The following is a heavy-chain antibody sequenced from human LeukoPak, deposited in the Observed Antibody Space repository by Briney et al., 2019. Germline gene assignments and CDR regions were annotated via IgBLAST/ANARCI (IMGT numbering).Heavy chain of an antibody. CDR3: AKERARRYYDFGSGYYSVDY. J-gene: IGHJ4*02. Sequence: PGGSLRLSCAASGFTFSSYGMHWVRQAPGKGLEWVAVISYDGSNKYYADSVKGRFTISRDNSKNTLYLQMNSLRAEDTAVYYCAKERARRYYDFGSGYYSVDYWGQGTLVTVSS. D-gene: IGHD3-3*01. CDR1: GFTFSSYG. CDR2: ISYDGSNK. V-gene: IGHV3-30*18.